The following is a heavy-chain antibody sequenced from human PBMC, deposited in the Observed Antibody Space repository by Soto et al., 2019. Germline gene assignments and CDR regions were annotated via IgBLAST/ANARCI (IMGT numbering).Heavy chain of an antibody. CDR3: ARTDEGVYSSNHHYDYALDV. D-gene: IGHD3-10*01. V-gene: IGHV1-69*01. CDR2: IIPIFDIT. Sequence: QVQLVQSGAEVKKPGSSVKVSCKASGGTFRSYSISWVRQAPGQGLEWMGGIIPIFDITNYAQKFQGRVTITSDESKSTAYMELSRLRADDTDVYYCARTDEGVYSSNHHYDYALDVWGQGTTVTV. J-gene: IGHJ6*02. CDR1: GGTFRSYS.